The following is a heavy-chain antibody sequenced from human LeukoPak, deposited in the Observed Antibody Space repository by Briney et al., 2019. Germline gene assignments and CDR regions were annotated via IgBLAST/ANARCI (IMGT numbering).Heavy chain of an antibody. CDR1: GGSISSGSYY. CDR2: IYTSGST. V-gene: IGHV4-61*02. D-gene: IGHD6-13*01. J-gene: IGHJ6*02. Sequence: KASQTLSLTCTVSGGSISSGSYYWSWIRQPAGKGLEWIGRIYTSGSTNYNPSLKSRVTISVDTSKNQFSLKLSSVTAADTAVCYCARDRRIAAAATGYYYGMDVWGQGTTVTASS. CDR3: ARDRRIAAAATGYYYGMDV.